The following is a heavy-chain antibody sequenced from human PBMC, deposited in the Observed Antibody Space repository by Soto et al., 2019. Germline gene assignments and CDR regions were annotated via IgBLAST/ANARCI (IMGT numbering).Heavy chain of an antibody. J-gene: IGHJ5*02. Sequence: PSETLSRTCTVSGGSISGYYWHCIRLPPGKGLEWIVYIYFSGSTNYNPSLKSRVTISVDTYKNQFSLKLSSVTTADTAVYYCAKAGGGPLNSFDTWGKGTMLTVSS. CDR3: AKAGGGPLNSFDT. V-gene: IGHV4-59*01. CDR1: GGSISGYY. D-gene: IGHD2-15*01. CDR2: IYFSGST.